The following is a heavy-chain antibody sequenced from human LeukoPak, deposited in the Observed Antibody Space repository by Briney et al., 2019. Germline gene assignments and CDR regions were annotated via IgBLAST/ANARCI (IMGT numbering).Heavy chain of an antibody. CDR1: GGSISSSSYY. CDR2: IYYSGST. J-gene: IGHJ3*02. V-gene: IGHV4-39*01. Sequence: PSETLSLTCTVSGGSISSSSYYWGWIRQPPGKGLEWIGSIYYSGSTYYNPSIKSRVTISVDTSKNQFSLKLSSVTAADTAVYYCASPWDIVVVPASAGDAFDIWGQGTMVTVSS. D-gene: IGHD2-2*01. CDR3: ASPWDIVVVPASAGDAFDI.